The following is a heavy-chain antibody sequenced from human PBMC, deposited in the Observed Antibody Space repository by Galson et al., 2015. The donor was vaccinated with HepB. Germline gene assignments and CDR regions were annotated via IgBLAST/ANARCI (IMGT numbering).Heavy chain of an antibody. Sequence: PALVKPTQTLTLTCTFSGFSVTTTGMRVSWIRQPPGKALEWLARVDWDDDDFYSTSLRTRLTISKDSSRDQVVLRMTDMGPEDTATYYCVRSWGYSGYTGPFNYWGQGILVTVSS. CDR2: VDWDDDD. V-gene: IGHV2-70*04. CDR3: VRSWGYSGYTGPFNY. J-gene: IGHJ4*02. CDR1: GFSVTTTGMR. D-gene: IGHD5-12*01.